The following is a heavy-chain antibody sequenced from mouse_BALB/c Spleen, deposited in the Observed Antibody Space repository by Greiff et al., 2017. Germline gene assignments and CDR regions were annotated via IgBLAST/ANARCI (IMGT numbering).Heavy chain of an antibody. D-gene: IGHD1-1*01. CDR1: GFTFSSFG. CDR3: ARLRDYGSSYWYFDV. Sequence: EVQLVESGGGLVQPGGSRKLSCAASGFTFSSFGMHWVRQAPEKGLEWVAYISSGSSTIYYADTVKGRFTITRDNPKNTLFLQMTSLRSEDTAMYYCARLRDYGSSYWYFDVWGAGTTVTVSS. CDR2: ISSGSSTI. J-gene: IGHJ1*01. V-gene: IGHV5-17*02.